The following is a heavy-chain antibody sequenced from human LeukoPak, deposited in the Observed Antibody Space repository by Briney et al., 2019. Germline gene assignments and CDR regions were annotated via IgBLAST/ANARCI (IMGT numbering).Heavy chain of an antibody. Sequence: SETLSLTCTVSGGSIGSYYWSWIRQPAGKGLEGIGRIYTSGSTNYNPSLKSRVTTSVGTSKTQFSLKLTSVTAADTAVYYCARDANRRTGRFGFDPWGQGTLVTVSS. D-gene: IGHD3-10*01. CDR2: IYTSGST. J-gene: IGHJ5*02. V-gene: IGHV4-4*07. CDR3: ARDANRRTGRFGFDP. CDR1: GGSIGSYY.